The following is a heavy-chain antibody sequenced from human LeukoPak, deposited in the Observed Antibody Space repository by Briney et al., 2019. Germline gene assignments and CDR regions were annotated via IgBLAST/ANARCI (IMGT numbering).Heavy chain of an antibody. J-gene: IGHJ1*01. CDR1: GYTFTSYY. Sequence: GASLRVSCKASGYTFTSYYIHWVRQAPGQGLEWMGIINPSGGTTSYAQKFQGRVPMTRDTSTRTVYMDLSSLRSEDTAVYYCARAIGIAVAGSPEYFQHWGQGTLVTVSS. V-gene: IGHV1-46*01. CDR3: ARAIGIAVAGSPEYFQH. CDR2: INPSGGTT. D-gene: IGHD6-19*01.